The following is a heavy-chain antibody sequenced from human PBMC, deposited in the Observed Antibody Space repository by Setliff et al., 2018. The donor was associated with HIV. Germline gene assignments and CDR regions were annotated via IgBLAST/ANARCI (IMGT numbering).Heavy chain of an antibody. Sequence: SETLSLTCAVYGGSFSGYYWSGIRQPPGKGLEWIGEINHSGSTNYNPSLKSRVTISVDTSKNQFSLKLSSVTAADTAVYYCARDSGQSFPTAFDIWGQGTMVTVSS. CDR1: GGSFSGYY. CDR2: INHSGST. J-gene: IGHJ3*02. V-gene: IGHV4-34*01. D-gene: IGHD1-26*01. CDR3: ARDSGQSFPTAFDI.